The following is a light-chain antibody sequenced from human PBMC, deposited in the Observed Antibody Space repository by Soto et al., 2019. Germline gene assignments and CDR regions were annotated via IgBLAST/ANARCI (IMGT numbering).Light chain of an antibody. CDR2: ENN. J-gene: IGLJ1*01. CDR3: QTWDGSLSAHV. V-gene: IGLV1-51*02. Sequence: QSVLTQPPSVSAAPGQKVTISCSGSSSNIGENYVSWYQQFPGTAPKLLIYENNNRPSGILDRFSGSKSGTSATLVITGLQTGDEADYYCQTWDGSLSAHVFGSGTKVTVL. CDR1: SSNIGENY.